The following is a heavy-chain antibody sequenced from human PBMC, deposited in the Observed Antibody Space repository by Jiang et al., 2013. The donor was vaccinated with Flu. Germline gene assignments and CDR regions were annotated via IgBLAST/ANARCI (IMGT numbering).Heavy chain of an antibody. J-gene: IGHJ6*02. CDR1: GYTLTELS. Sequence: EVKKPGASVKVSCKVSGYTLTELSMHWVRQAPGKGLEWMGGFDPEDGETIYAQKFQGRVTMTEDTSTDTAYMELSSLRSEDTAVYYCLGGSSSWGHYYYYGMDVWGQGATVTVSS. V-gene: IGHV1-24*01. CDR3: LGGSSSWGHYYYYGMDV. D-gene: IGHD6-13*01. CDR2: FDPEDGET.